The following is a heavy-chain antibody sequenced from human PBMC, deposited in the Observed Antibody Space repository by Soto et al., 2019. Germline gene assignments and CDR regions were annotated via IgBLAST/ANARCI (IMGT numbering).Heavy chain of an antibody. CDR1: GGSISSSSYY. Sequence: SETLSLTCTVSGGSISSSSYYWGWIRQPPGKGLEWIGSIYYSGSTYYNPSLKSRVTISVDTSKNQFSLKLSSVTAADTAVYYCARHGGVGPTGLELLWFGESPTYYFDYWGQGTLVTVSS. J-gene: IGHJ4*02. CDR2: IYYSGST. CDR3: ARHGGVGPTGLELLWFGESPTYYFDY. V-gene: IGHV4-39*01. D-gene: IGHD3-10*01.